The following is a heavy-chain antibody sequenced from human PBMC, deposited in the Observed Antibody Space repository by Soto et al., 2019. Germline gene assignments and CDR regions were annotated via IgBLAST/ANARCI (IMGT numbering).Heavy chain of an antibody. CDR2: ITPFSGDV. V-gene: IGHV1-45*02. J-gene: IGHJ4*02. CDR3: ASGGAGSGPFTWELPDH. D-gene: IGHD1-26*01. CDR1: GNTFSYRY. Sequence: QMQLVQSGAEVKKTGSSVTVSCKALGNTFSYRYLHWVRQAPGQALEWMGWITPFSGDVHYAQKFQERVTLTRDRSVNTGYMRMTSLRAEDTAINFCASGGAGSGPFTWELPDHWGQGTLVTVSS.